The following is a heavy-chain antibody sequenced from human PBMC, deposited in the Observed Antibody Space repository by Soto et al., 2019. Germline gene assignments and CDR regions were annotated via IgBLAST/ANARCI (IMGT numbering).Heavy chain of an antibody. CDR3: ARVSGSYYYGMDV. V-gene: IGHV4-4*02. J-gene: IGHJ6*02. CDR1: SGSISSSNW. Sequence: SETLSLTCAVSSGSISSSNWWSWVRQPPGKGLEWIGEIYHSGSTNYNPSLKSRVTISVDKSKNQFSLKLSSVTAADTAVYYCARVSGSYYYGMDVWGQGTTVTVSS. D-gene: IGHD1-26*01. CDR2: IYHSGST.